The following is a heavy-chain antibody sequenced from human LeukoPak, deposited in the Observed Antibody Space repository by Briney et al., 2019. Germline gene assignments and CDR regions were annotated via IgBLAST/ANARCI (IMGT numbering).Heavy chain of an antibody. D-gene: IGHD6-13*01. CDR2: INPNSGGT. Sequence: ASVKVSCKASGYTFTGYYMHWVRQAPGQGLEWMGWINPNSGGTNYAQKFQGRVTMTRDTSISTAYMELSRLRSGDTAVYYCARRGSWYGPFDYWGQGTLVTVSS. CDR3: ARRGSWYGPFDY. J-gene: IGHJ4*02. CDR1: GYTFTGYY. V-gene: IGHV1-2*02.